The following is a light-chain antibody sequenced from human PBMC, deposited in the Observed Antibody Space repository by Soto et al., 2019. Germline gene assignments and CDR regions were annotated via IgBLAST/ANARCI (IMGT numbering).Light chain of an antibody. CDR2: DVS. V-gene: IGLV2-14*01. CDR3: SSYTTSSTVV. Sequence: ALTQPASVSGSPGQSITISCTGTSSDVGGYNYVSWYQEHPGKAPKLLIYDVSNRPSGASNRFSGSKSGNTASLTISGLQAEDEADYYCSSYTTSSTVVFGGGTKLTVL. J-gene: IGLJ2*01. CDR1: SSDVGGYNY.